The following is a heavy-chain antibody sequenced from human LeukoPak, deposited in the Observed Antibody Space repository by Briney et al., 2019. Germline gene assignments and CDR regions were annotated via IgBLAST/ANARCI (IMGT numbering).Heavy chain of an antibody. CDR2: IYYSGST. Sequence: SETLSLTCTVSGDSIISCYWSWIRQSPGKGLEWIGYIYYSGSTKYNPSLKSRVTISVDTSKNQFSLKLSSVTAADTAVYYCARHRGSGSPYFDYWGQGTLVTVSS. CDR3: ARHRGSGSPYFDY. J-gene: IGHJ4*02. V-gene: IGHV4-59*08. D-gene: IGHD3-10*01. CDR1: GDSIISCY.